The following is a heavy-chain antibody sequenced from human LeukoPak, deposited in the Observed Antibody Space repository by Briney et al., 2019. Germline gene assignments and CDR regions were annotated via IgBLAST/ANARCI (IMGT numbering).Heavy chain of an antibody. J-gene: IGHJ4*02. D-gene: IGHD6-19*01. CDR1: GFTFNTYA. CDR3: AKELSSGWYKPFDY. V-gene: IGHV3-30-3*01. Sequence: GGSLRLSCVASGFTFNTYAIHWVRQAPGKGLEWVAVISYDGSNKYYEDSVKGRFTISRDNSKNTLYLQMNSLRAEDTAVYYCAKELSSGWYKPFDYWGQGALVTVSS. CDR2: ISYDGSNK.